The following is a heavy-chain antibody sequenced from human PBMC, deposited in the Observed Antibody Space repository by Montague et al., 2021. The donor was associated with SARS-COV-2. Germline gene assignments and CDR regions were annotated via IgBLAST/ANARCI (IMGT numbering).Heavy chain of an antibody. CDR3: ARGHQGATMIVVVMVGEQYYFDY. V-gene: IGHV4-34*01. D-gene: IGHD3-22*01. CDR2: INHRGST. Sequence: SETLSLTCAVYGESFSGYYWTWIRQPPGKGLEWIGEINHRGSTKXNPSLKSRVTISVDTSKNQFSLRLSSVTAADMAVYYCARGHQGATMIVVVMVGEQYYFDYWGQGTLVTVSS. CDR1: GESFSGYY. J-gene: IGHJ4*02.